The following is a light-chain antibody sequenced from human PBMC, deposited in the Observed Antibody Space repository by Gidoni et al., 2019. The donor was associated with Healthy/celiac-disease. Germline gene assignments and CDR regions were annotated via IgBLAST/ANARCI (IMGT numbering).Light chain of an antibody. Sequence: HSAPTQPASVSGSPGQSITSSCPGTSSDVGGYNYVSWYQQHPGKAPKLMIYEVSNRPSGVSNRFSGSKSGNTASLTISGLQAEDEADYYCSSYTSSSTLVFGGGTKLTVL. V-gene: IGLV2-14*01. J-gene: IGLJ2*01. CDR1: SSDVGGYNY. CDR2: EVS. CDR3: SSYTSSSTLV.